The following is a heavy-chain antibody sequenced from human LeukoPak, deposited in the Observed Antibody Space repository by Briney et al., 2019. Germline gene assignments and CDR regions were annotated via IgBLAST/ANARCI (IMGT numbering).Heavy chain of an antibody. CDR1: RYTFTDYF. J-gene: IGHJ2*01. D-gene: IGHD3-22*01. V-gene: IGHV1-2*04. Sequence: ASVKVSCKASRYTFTDYFIHWVRQAPGQGLEWMGWINPNSGGTNYAQKFQGWVTMTRDTSISTAYMELSRLRSDDTAVYYCARDYSKTYYYDSSGPRDWYFDLWGRGTLVTVSS. CDR2: INPNSGGT. CDR3: ARDYSKTYYYDSSGPRDWYFDL.